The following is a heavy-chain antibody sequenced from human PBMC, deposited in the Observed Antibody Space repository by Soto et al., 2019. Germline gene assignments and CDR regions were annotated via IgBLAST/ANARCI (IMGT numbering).Heavy chain of an antibody. CDR1: GGSISSGGYY. V-gene: IGHV4-31*03. D-gene: IGHD5-12*01. J-gene: IGHJ5*02. Sequence: QVQLQESGPGLVKPSQTLSLTCTVSGGSISSGGYYWSWIRQHPGKGLEWIGYIYYSGSTYYNPSLKSRVTISVETSKNQCSLKLSSVTAADTAVYYCAREEGGGYDHRWFDPWGQGTLVTVSS. CDR2: IYYSGST. CDR3: AREEGGGYDHRWFDP.